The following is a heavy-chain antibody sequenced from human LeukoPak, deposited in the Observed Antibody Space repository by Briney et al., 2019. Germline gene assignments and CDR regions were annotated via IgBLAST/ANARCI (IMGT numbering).Heavy chain of an antibody. CDR1: GYPFTDYI. J-gene: IGHJ5*02. CDR3: ARDRYANTWYGFDP. V-gene: IGHV1-2*02. D-gene: IGHD2-2*01. Sequence: GASVKVSCKASGYPFTDYIFHWVRQAPGQGLEWMGWIKPKSGDTNYAQKFEGRVTMTTDTSISTVHLELSSLISDDTAVYYCARDRYANTWYGFDPWGQGTLVSVSS. CDR2: IKPKSGDT.